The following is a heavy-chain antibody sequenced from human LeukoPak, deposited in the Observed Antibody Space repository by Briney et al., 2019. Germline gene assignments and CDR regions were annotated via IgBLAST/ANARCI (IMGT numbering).Heavy chain of an antibody. Sequence: GGSLRLSCAASGFTFDDYAMHWVRQAPGKGLEWVSGISWNSGSIGYADSVKGRFTISRDNAKNSLYLQMNSLRAEDTALYYCAKVQGAAAGSTGLDYWGQGTLVTVSS. V-gene: IGHV3-9*01. J-gene: IGHJ4*02. CDR1: GFTFDDYA. CDR2: ISWNSGSI. CDR3: AKVQGAAAGSTGLDY. D-gene: IGHD6-13*01.